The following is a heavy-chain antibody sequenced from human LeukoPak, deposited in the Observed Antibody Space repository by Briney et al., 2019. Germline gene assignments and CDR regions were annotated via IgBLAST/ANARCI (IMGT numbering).Heavy chain of an antibody. CDR1: GYSISSGYF. D-gene: IGHD3-22*01. Sequence: SETLSLTCAVSGYSISSGYFWGWIRQPPGKGLQWIGYIYYSGSTNYNPSLKSRVTISVDTSKNQFSLKLSSVTAADTAVYYCARNYYDSSGYSMILGYWGQGTLVTVSS. V-gene: IGHV4-38-2*01. CDR2: IYYSGST. J-gene: IGHJ4*02. CDR3: ARNYYDSSGYSMILGY.